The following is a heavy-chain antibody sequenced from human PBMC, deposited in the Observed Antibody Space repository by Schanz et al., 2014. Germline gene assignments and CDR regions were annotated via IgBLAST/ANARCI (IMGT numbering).Heavy chain of an antibody. CDR3: ASALTTWGGXXV. CDR2: IHSTGGTT. J-gene: IGHJ6*02. Sequence: QVQWVQSGADVKKPGTAVKVSCKASEYTFTRHYMHWVRQAPGQGLEWMGIIHSTGGTTSHAQKFQGRVTMTRDTSTSTVYMELSSLRSEDTAVYYCASALTTWGGXXVWGQGTTVTVSS. V-gene: IGHV1-46*01. D-gene: IGHD4-4*01. CDR1: EYTFTRHY.